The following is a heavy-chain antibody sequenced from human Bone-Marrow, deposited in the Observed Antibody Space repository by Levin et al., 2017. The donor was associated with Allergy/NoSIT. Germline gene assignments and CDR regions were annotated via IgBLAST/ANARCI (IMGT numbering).Heavy chain of an antibody. V-gene: IGHV3-48*03. D-gene: IGHD3-22*01. CDR3: ASQLGNYDSSGYYYGNWFDP. J-gene: IGHJ5*02. CDR1: GFTFSSYE. Sequence: GESLKISCAASGFTFSSYEMNWVRQAPGKGLEWVSYISSSGSTIYYADSVKGRFTISRDNAKNSLYLQMNSLRAEDTAVYYCASQLGNYDSSGYYYGNWFDPWGQGTLVTVSS. CDR2: ISSSGSTI.